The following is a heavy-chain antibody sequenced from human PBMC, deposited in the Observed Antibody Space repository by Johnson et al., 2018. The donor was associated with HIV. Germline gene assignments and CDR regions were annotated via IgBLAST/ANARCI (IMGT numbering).Heavy chain of an antibody. J-gene: IGHJ3*02. Sequence: VQLVESGGGVVQPGGSLRLSCAASEFTFSTYGMHWVRQAPGKGLEWVALISYDGSNKYYADSVKGRFTISRDNSKNTLYLQMNSLRAEDTAVFYCAKIVATSDDVFDIWGQGTKVTVSS. V-gene: IGHV3-30-3*02. CDR1: EFTFSTYG. CDR3: AKIVATSDDVFDI. D-gene: IGHD5-12*01. CDR2: ISYDGSNK.